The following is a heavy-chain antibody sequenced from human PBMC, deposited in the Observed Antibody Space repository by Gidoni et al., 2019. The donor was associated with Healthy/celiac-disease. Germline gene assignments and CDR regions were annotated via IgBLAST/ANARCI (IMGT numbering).Heavy chain of an antibody. CDR1: GYSFTSYW. CDR3: ARHGAKHDYGDYAHGY. D-gene: IGHD4-17*01. J-gene: IGHJ4*02. V-gene: IGHV5-51*01. Sequence: EVQLVQSGAEVKKPGESLKISCTGSGYSFTSYWIGWVRQMPGKGLEWMGIIYPGDSDTRYSPSFQGQVTISADKSISTAYLQWSSLKASDTAMYYCARHGAKHDYGDYAHGYWGQGTLVTVSS. CDR2: IYPGDSDT.